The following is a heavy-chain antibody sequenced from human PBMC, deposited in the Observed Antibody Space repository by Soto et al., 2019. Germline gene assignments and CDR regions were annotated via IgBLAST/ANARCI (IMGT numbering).Heavy chain of an antibody. CDR3: ARVGTYYYDSSGFENDH. CDR2: IIPIFGTA. D-gene: IGHD3-22*01. Sequence: QVQLVQSGAEVKKPGSSVKVSCKACGGTFSSYAISWVRQAPGQGLEWMVGIIPIFGTANYAQKFQGRVTITADESTSTAYMELSSLRSEDTAVYYCARVGTYYYDSSGFENDHWGQPTLVTVSS. J-gene: IGHJ4*02. V-gene: IGHV1-69*12. CDR1: GGTFSSYA.